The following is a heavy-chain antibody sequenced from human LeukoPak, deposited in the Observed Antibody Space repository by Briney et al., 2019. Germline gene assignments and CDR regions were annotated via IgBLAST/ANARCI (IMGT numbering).Heavy chain of an antibody. CDR2: IKSKADGETI. V-gene: IGHV3-15*07. CDR3: STLTSRGLSDS. J-gene: IGHJ4*02. Sequence: GSLRLSCAASGFTFTNAWMNWVRQAPGKGLEWVGRIKSKADGETIDYAAPVKGRFTFSRDDSKNMLYLQMNSLKSEDTAVYYCSTLTSRGLSDSWGQGTLVTVSS. CDR1: GFTFTNAW. D-gene: IGHD1-20*01.